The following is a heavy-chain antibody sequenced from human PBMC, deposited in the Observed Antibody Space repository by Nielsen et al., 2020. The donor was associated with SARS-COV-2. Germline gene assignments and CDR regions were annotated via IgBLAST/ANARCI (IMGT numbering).Heavy chain of an antibody. D-gene: IGHD4-17*01. CDR2: ISSSGSTI. Sequence: GGSLRLSCAASGFTFSSYSMNWVRQAPGKGLEWVSYISSSGSTIYYADSVKGRFTISRDNAKNSLYLQMNSLRAEDTAVYYCARDYGDDGLYNYYYMDIWGKGTTVTVSS. CDR1: GFTFSSYS. V-gene: IGHV3-48*01. J-gene: IGHJ6*03. CDR3: ARDYGDDGLYNYYYMDI.